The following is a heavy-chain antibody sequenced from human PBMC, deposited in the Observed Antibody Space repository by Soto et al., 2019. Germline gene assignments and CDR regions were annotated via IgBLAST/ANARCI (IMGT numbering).Heavy chain of an antibody. Sequence: GGSLRLSCGGSGIAFTNYWIHWVRQAPGKGLVWVSRISSDGSSTTYADSVKGRFSISRDNAKNTVSLQMNSLRAEDTAVYFCARESSGYSSYFDYWGQGTLVTVSS. CDR1: GIAFTNYW. V-gene: IGHV3-74*01. J-gene: IGHJ4*02. D-gene: IGHD5-12*01. CDR3: ARESSGYSSYFDY. CDR2: ISSDGSST.